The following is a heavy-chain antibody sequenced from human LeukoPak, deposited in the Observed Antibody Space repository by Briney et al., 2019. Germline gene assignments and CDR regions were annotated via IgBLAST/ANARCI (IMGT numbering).Heavy chain of an antibody. V-gene: IGHV3-23*01. Sequence: PGXSXXXSCAASXXXXXXSXMSWXRXAXGXXLXXVXXXSNNGGYTYYADSVQGRFTISRDNSKSTLCLQMNSLRAEDTAVYYCAKQLGYCGDGSCYFPYWGQGTLVTVSS. D-gene: IGHD2-15*01. CDR3: AKQLGYCGDGSCYFPY. J-gene: IGHJ4*02. CDR1: XXXXXXSX. CDR2: XSNNGGYT.